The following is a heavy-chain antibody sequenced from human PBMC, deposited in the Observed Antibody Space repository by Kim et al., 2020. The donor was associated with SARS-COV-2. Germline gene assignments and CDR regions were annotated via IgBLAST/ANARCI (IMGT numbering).Heavy chain of an antibody. CDR3: STHPNSAFDN. CDR1: GFTFSDSW. CDR2: INQVGSEK. Sequence: GGSLRLSCAASGFTFSDSWMAWVRQTPGKGLEWVARINQVGSEKFYVDSVRGRFTISRDNAKNSLFLQMDSLRAEDTSVYYGSTHPNSAFDNWGQGTLVTVSP. J-gene: IGHJ4*02. D-gene: IGHD7-27*01. V-gene: IGHV3-7*03.